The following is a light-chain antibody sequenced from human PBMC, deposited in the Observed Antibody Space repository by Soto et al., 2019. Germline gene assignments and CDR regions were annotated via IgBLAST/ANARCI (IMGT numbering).Light chain of an antibody. CDR2: EVT. J-gene: IGLJ1*01. Sequence: QSALTQPASVSGSPGQSITISCTGTSSDVGAYNFVSWYQHHPGRAPKLIIYEVTIRPSGVSNRFSGSKSGNTASLTISGLQAEDEAYYYCSSYAGGNTFVFGTGTKLTVL. V-gene: IGLV2-14*01. CDR1: SSDVGAYNF. CDR3: SSYAGGNTFV.